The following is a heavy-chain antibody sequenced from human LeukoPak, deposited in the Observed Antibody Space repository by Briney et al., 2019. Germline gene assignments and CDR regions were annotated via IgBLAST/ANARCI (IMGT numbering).Heavy chain of an antibody. CDR2: IKGTSDGATT. CDR3: TTVTGVGASTSR. Sequence: TSGGSLRLSCAVSGFSFPNAWLSWVRQAPGKGLEWVGRIKGTSDGATTDYAAPVKGRFTISKDDSKKTMYLQMNSLKTEDTAVYYCTTVTGVGASTSRGGQGTLVTVSS. CDR1: GFSFPNAW. D-gene: IGHD1-26*01. V-gene: IGHV3-15*01. J-gene: IGHJ4*02.